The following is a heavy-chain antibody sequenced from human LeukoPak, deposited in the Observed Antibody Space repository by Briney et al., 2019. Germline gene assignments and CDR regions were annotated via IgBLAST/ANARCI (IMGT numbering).Heavy chain of an antibody. J-gene: IGHJ4*02. D-gene: IGHD6-13*01. V-gene: IGHV4-59*08. CDR1: GGSISSYY. CDR2: IYYSGST. Sequence: PSETLSLTSTVSGGSISSYYWSWIRQPPGKGLEWIGYIYYSGSTNYNPSLKSRVTISVDTSKNQFSLKLSSVTAADTAVYYCARLLAAAGTPFDYWGQGTLVTVSS. CDR3: ARLLAAAGTPFDY.